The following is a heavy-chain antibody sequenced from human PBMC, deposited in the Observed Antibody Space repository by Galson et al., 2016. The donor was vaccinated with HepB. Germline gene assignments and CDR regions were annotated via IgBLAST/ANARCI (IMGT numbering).Heavy chain of an antibody. CDR1: GFTVSSNY. V-gene: IGHV3-53*01. Sequence: SLRLSCAASGFTVSSNYMSWVRQAPGKGLEWVSVIYSGGGTYYADSVKGRFTISRDNSKNTLYLQMNSLRAEDTAVYYCAKRLRSSGSGGSNDAFDVWGQGTMVTVSS. D-gene: IGHD6-19*01. CDR3: AKRLRSSGSGGSNDAFDV. J-gene: IGHJ3*01. CDR2: IYSGGGT.